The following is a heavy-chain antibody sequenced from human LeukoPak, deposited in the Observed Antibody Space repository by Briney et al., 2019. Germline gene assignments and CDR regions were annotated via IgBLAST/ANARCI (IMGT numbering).Heavy chain of an antibody. Sequence: ASVKVSCKASGYTFTGYYMHWVRQAPGQGLAWMGWINPNSGGTNYAQKFQGRVTMTRETSISTAYMELSRLRSDDTAVYYCAREGDDRSGSFDYWGQGTLVTVSS. CDR1: GYTFTGYY. CDR2: INPNSGGT. J-gene: IGHJ4*02. V-gene: IGHV1-2*02. CDR3: AREGDDRSGSFDY. D-gene: IGHD3-22*01.